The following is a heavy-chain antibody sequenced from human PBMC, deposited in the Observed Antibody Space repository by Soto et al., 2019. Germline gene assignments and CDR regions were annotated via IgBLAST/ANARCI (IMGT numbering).Heavy chain of an antibody. D-gene: IGHD1-7*01. CDR1: GFTFSSYI. V-gene: IGHV3-21*01. Sequence: GGSLRLSCTVSGFTFSSYIMNWVRQAAGKGLEWVSSISISSTYIYYTDSVNGRFTISRDNAKNSLYLQMNRLRAEDTAVYYCAREVVATATIDYWGQGALVTVSS. J-gene: IGHJ4*02. CDR3: AREVVATATIDY. CDR2: ISISSTYI.